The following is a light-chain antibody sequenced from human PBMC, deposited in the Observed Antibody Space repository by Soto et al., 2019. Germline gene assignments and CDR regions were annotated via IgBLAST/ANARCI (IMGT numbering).Light chain of an antibody. CDR2: VGTGGIVG. CDR3: GAGHGSGRL. J-gene: IGLJ3*02. CDR1: SGYSNYK. V-gene: IGLV9-49*01. Sequence: QSVLTQPPSASASLGASVTLTCTLSSGYSNYKVDWYQQRPGKGPRFVMRVGTGGIVGSKGDGIPDRFSFLGSGLNRYLTSKNIEEEDESDYHCGAGHGSGRLFGGGTQLTVL.